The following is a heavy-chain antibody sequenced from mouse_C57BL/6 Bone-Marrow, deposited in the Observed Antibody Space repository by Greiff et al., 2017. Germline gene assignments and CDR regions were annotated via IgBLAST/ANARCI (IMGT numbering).Heavy chain of an antibody. J-gene: IGHJ4*01. V-gene: IGHV1-59*01. Sequence: VQLQQPGAELVRPGTSVKLSCKASGYTFTSYWMHWVKPRPGQGLEWIGVIDPSDSYTNYNQKFKGKATLTVDTSPSPAYMQLSSLTSEDSAVYYCARGGWLRYAMDYWGQGTSVTVSS. D-gene: IGHD2-2*01. CDR1: GYTFTSYW. CDR3: ARGGWLRYAMDY. CDR2: IDPSDSYT.